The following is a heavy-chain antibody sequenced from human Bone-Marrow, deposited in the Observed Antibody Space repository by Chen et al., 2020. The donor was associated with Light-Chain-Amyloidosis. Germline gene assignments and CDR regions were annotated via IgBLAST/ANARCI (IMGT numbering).Heavy chain of an antibody. CDR3: ARTTLRYLDY. V-gene: IGHV3-74*01. CDR1: GFSFSTYW. Sequence: EVLLVESGGEVVQPGGSLRLSCTASGFSFSTYWMHWVRQSPGKGLVSVSRTNSAGTSTTYADSVKGRFTVSRDNTKNNMYLEMNSLRVEDTAVYYCARTTLRYLDYWGQGTLVTVSS. J-gene: IGHJ4*02. CDR2: TNSAGTST. D-gene: IGHD3-9*01.